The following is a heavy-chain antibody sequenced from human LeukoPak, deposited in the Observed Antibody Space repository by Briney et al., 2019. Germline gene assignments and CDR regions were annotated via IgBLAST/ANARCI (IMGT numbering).Heavy chain of an antibody. CDR3: AKGTSSGWYYFDY. V-gene: IGHV4-38-2*02. D-gene: IGHD6-19*01. Sequence: TLSLTCIVSGYSITSGYYWGWIRQPPGKGLEWIGSIYHSGDTYYNPSLKSRVTISVDTPKNQFSLKLDSVTAADTAVYYCAKGTSSGWYYFDYWGQGTLVTVSS. CDR1: GYSITSGYY. J-gene: IGHJ4*02. CDR2: IYHSGDT.